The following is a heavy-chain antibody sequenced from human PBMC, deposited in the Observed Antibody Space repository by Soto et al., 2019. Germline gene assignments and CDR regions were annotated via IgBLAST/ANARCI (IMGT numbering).Heavy chain of an antibody. CDR1: GGSFSGYY. Sequence: SETLSLTCAVYGGSFSGYYWSWIRQPPGKGLEWIGEINHSGSTNYNPSLKSRVTISVDTSKNQFSLKLSSVTAADTAVYYCARDLYASYSSNYKGSFDYWGQGTLVTVSS. D-gene: IGHD6-13*01. CDR3: ARDLYASYSSNYKGSFDY. V-gene: IGHV4-34*01. J-gene: IGHJ4*02. CDR2: INHSGST.